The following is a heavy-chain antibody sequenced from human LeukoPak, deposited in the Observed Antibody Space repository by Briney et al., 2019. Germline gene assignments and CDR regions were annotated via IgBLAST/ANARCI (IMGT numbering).Heavy chain of an antibody. CDR3: ARDLGYSGYVGFDY. D-gene: IGHD5-12*01. Sequence: GASVKVSCKASGGTFSSYAISWVRQAPGQGLEWMGGIIPIFGTANYAQKFQGRVTITADESTSTAYMELSSLRSEDTAVYYCARDLGYSGYVGFDYWGQGTLVTVSS. V-gene: IGHV1-69*13. CDR1: GGTFSSYA. CDR2: IIPIFGTA. J-gene: IGHJ4*02.